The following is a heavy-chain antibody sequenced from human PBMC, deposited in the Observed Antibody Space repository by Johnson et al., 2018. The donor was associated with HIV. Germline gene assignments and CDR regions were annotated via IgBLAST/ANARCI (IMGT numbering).Heavy chain of an antibody. CDR3: ANGRLAAHDAFDI. Sequence: QVQLVESGGGVVQPGRSLRLSCAASGFTFSSYGMHWVRQAPGKGLEWVAVIWYDGSNKYYADSVKGRFTISRDNSKTTLYLQMNSLRAEDTAVYYCANGRLAAHDAFDIWGQGTMVTVSS. V-gene: IGHV3-33*06. CDR1: GFTFSSYG. J-gene: IGHJ3*02. CDR2: IWYDGSNK. D-gene: IGHD1-26*01.